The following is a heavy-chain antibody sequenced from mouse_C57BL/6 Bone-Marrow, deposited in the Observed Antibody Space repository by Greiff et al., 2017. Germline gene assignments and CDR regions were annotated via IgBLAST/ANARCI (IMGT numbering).Heavy chain of an antibody. CDR1: GFTFSGYA. J-gene: IGHJ2*02. CDR2: ISAGGGYT. Sequence: EVNVVESGGGLVKPGGSLKLSCAASGFTFSGYAMSWVRQTPVKRLEWVATISAGGGYTSYPDNVKGRFTISGDNAKNNLYLQICQLKSEDTAMCYCEKERLDYIDYWGQGTSLTVSS. D-gene: IGHD2-4*01. CDR3: EKERLDYIDY. V-gene: IGHV5-4*01.